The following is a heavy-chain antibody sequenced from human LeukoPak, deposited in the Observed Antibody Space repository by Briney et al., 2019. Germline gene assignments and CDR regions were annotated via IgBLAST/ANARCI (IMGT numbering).Heavy chain of an antibody. CDR3: ARDNGDYWFDY. V-gene: IGHV1-2*02. D-gene: IGHD4-17*01. CDR2: INPNSGGT. Sequence: AAVKDFCKASGYTFTGYYMHWVRQAPGQGLEWMGWINPNSGGTNYAQKFQGRVTMTRDTSISTAYMELTRLRSDDTAVYYCARDNGDYWFDYWGQATLATVSS. J-gene: IGHJ4*02. CDR1: GYTFTGYY.